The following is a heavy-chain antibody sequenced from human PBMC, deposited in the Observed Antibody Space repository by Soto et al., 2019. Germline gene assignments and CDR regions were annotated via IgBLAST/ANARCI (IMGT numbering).Heavy chain of an antibody. CDR3: AKAPGGGSYHNWFDP. J-gene: IGHJ5*02. CDR2: ISGSGGST. D-gene: IGHD1-26*01. Sequence: GGSLRLSCAASGFTFSSYAMSWVRQAPGKGLEWVSAISGSGGSTYYADSVKGRFTISRDNSKNTLYLQMNSLRAEDTAVYYWAKAPGGGSYHNWFDPWGQGTLVTVSS. CDR1: GFTFSSYA. V-gene: IGHV3-23*01.